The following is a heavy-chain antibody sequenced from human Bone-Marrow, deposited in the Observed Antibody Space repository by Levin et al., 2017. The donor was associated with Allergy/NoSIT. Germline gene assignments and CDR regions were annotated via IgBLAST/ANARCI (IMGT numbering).Heavy chain of an antibody. J-gene: IGHJ4*02. CDR2: INHSGST. CDR3: VRGSIADRLAS. V-gene: IGHV4-34*01. Sequence: PSETLSLTCAVYGCSFSGYFWTWTRQFPGKGLEWIGEINHSGSTTNNPSLKSRVTISVDTSTNQFSLKLSSVTATDTAVYYCVRGSIADRLASWGQGTLVTVSS. D-gene: IGHD6-6*01. CDR1: GCSFSGYF.